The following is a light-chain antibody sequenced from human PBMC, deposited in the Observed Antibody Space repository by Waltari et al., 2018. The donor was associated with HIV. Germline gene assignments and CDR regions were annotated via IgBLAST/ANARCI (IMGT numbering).Light chain of an antibody. CDR2: EVS. J-gene: IGLJ2*01. V-gene: IGLV2-14*01. CDR3: SSYTSSSTLEVV. Sequence: QSALTQPASVSGSPGQSITISCTGTSSDVGGYHYVSWYQHHPGKAPKHIIYEVSNRPSGVSNRFSGSKSGNTASLTISGLQAEDEADYYCSSYTSSSTLEVVFGGGTKLTVL. CDR1: SSDVGGYHY.